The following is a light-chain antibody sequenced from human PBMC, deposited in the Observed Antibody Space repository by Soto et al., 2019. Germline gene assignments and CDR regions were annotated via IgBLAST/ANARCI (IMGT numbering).Light chain of an antibody. CDR3: SSYTSSSPCV. V-gene: IGLV2-14*01. Sequence: QSALTQPASVSGSPGQSITISCTGTSSDVGGYKYVSWYQQHPGKAPKLMIYEVSSRPSGVSSRFSGSKSGNTASLTISGLQAEDEADYYCSSYTSSSPCVFGTGTQLTVL. CDR1: SSDVGGYKY. CDR2: EVS. J-gene: IGLJ7*01.